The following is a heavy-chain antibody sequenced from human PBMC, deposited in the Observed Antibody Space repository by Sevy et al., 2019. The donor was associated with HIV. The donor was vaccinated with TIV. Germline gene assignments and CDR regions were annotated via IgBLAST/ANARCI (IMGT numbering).Heavy chain of an antibody. CDR2: ISGGGSTT. Sequence: GGSLRLSCAASGFAFRNYAMSWVRQAPGRGLEWVSAISGGGSTTYYADSVKGRFTVSRDNSKSTLYLQMRSLRVEDTALYYCAKAPLASGDSSGGTWGFDYWGQGTVVTVSS. CDR1: GFAFRNYA. V-gene: IGHV3-23*01. CDR3: AKAPLASGDSSGGTWGFDY. D-gene: IGHD3-22*01. J-gene: IGHJ4*02.